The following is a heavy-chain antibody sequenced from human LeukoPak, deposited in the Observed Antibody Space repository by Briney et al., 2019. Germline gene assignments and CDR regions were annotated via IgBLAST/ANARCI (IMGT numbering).Heavy chain of an antibody. V-gene: IGHV4-39*01. CDR3: ARGRVASGSLYFDY. D-gene: IGHD3-10*01. Sequence: SETLSLTCTVSGGSISTSSCYWGWIRQPPGKGLEWIGSIYYSGSTYYNPSLKSRVTISVDTSKNQFSLKLSSVTAADTAVFYCARGRVASGSLYFDYWGHGTLVTVSS. J-gene: IGHJ4*01. CDR2: IYYSGST. CDR1: GGSISTSSCY.